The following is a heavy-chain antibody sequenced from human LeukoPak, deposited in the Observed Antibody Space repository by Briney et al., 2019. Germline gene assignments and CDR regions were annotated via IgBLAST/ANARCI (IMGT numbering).Heavy chain of an antibody. V-gene: IGHV4-39*07. CDR2: IYDSGST. CDR3: ARGDYGMDV. J-gene: IGHJ6*02. Sequence: SETLSLTCTVSGGSIRSSYYYWGWIRQPPGKGLEWIGSIYDSGSTYYNPSLKSRVTISVDKSKNQFSLKLSSVTAADTAVYYCARGDYGMDVWGQGTTVTVSS. CDR1: GGSIRSSYYY.